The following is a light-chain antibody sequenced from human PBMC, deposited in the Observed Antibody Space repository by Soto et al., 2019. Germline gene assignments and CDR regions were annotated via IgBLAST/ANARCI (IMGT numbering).Light chain of an antibody. J-gene: IGLJ1*01. CDR1: SSDVGGYNY. V-gene: IGLV2-14*01. CDR3: CSLTTSHTYV. CDR2: EVS. Sequence: QSVLTQPASVSGSPGQSITISCTGTSSDVGGYNYVSWYQQHPGKAPKLMIYEVSNRPSGVSNRFSGSKSGNTASLTISGLQVDDEADYYCCSLTTSHTYVFGSGTKVTVL.